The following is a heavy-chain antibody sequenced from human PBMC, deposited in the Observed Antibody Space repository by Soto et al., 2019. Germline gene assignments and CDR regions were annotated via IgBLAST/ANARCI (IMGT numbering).Heavy chain of an antibody. CDR1: GGSISSSSYY. V-gene: IGHV4-39*01. CDR3: ARTVLRYFYWLLYPYGMDV. Sequence: QLQLQESGPGLVKPSETLSLTCTVSGGSISSSSYYWGWIRQPPGKGLEWIGSIYYSGSTYYNPSLKSRVTISVDTSKNQLSLKLSSVNAADTAVYYCARTVLRYFYWLLYPYGMDVWGQGTTVTVSS. J-gene: IGHJ6*02. D-gene: IGHD3-9*01. CDR2: IYYSGST.